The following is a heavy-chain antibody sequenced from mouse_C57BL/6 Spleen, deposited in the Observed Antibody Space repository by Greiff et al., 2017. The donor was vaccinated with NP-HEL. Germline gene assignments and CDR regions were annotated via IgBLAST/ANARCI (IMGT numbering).Heavy chain of an antibody. V-gene: IGHV1-54*01. Sequence: VQLQQSGAELVRPGTSVKVSCKASGYAFTNYLLEWVKQRPGQGLEWIGVINPGSGGTNYNEKFKGKATLTADKSSSTAYMQLSSLTSEDSAVYFCARGNYEAYWGQGTLVTVSA. J-gene: IGHJ3*01. D-gene: IGHD2-1*01. CDR1: GYAFTNYL. CDR3: ARGNYEAY. CDR2: INPGSGGT.